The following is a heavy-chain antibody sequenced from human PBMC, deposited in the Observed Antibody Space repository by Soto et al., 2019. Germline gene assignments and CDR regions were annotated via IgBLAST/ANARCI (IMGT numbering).Heavy chain of an antibody. CDR2: ISGSGGST. CDR1: GLTFSSYA. Sequence: PGGSLRLSCAASGLTFSSYAMSWVRQAPGKGLEWVSAISGSGGSTYYADSVKGRFTISRDNSKNTLYLQMNSLRAEDTAVYYCAKGIAVAVDFDYWGQGTLVTVSS. D-gene: IGHD6-19*01. CDR3: AKGIAVAVDFDY. J-gene: IGHJ4*02. V-gene: IGHV3-23*01.